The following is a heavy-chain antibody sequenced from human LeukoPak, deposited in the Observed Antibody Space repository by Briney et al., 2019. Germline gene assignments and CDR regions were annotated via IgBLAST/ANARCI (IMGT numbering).Heavy chain of an antibody. D-gene: IGHD1-26*01. CDR3: ARDKWEPRNAFDI. Sequence: SETLSLTCAVYGGSFSGYYWSWIRQPPGKGLEWIGEINHSGSTNYNPSLKSRVTISVDKSKNQFSLKLSSVTAADTALYYCARDKWEPRNAFDIWGKGTTVTISS. J-gene: IGHJ3*02. V-gene: IGHV4-34*01. CDR2: INHSGST. CDR1: GGSFSGYY.